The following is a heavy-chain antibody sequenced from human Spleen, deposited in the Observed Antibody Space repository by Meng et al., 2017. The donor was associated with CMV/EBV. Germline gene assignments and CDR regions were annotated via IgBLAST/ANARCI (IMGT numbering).Heavy chain of an antibody. Sequence: GGSLRLSCAASGFTCSSYAMHWVRQAPGKGLEWVAVISYDGSNKYYADSVKGRFTISRDNSKNTLYLQMNSLRAEDTAVYYCASSPGGVVPAAIDYYYYGMDVWGQGTTVTVSS. CDR3: ASSPGGVVPAAIDYYYYGMDV. V-gene: IGHV3-30-3*01. J-gene: IGHJ6*02. D-gene: IGHD2-2*01. CDR2: ISYDGSNK. CDR1: GFTCSSYA.